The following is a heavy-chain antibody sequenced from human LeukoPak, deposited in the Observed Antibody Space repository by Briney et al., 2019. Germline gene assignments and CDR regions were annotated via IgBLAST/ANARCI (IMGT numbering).Heavy chain of an antibody. CDR2: IKQDGSEK. V-gene: IGHV3-7*01. Sequence: GGSLRLSCAASGFTFSRSWMSWVRQAPGKGLEWVANIKQDGSEKYYVDSVKGRFTISRDNAKNSLYLQMNSLRAEDTAVYYCARDYDYYDSSGYYLNFDYWGQGTLVTVSS. D-gene: IGHD3-22*01. CDR3: ARDYDYYDSSGYYLNFDY. J-gene: IGHJ4*02. CDR1: GFTFSRSW.